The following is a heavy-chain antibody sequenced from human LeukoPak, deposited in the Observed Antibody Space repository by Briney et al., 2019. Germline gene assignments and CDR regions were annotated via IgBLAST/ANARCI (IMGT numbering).Heavy chain of an antibody. D-gene: IGHD1-14*01. V-gene: IGHV3-21*01. CDR1: GFTLDDYG. Sequence: GGSLRLSCAASGFTLDDYGMNWVRQAPGKGLEWVSSISSSSSYIYYADSVKGRFTISRDNAKNSLYLQMNSLRAEDTAVYYCARERSRTNDAFDIWGQGTMVTVSS. J-gene: IGHJ3*02. CDR2: ISSSSSYI. CDR3: ARERSRTNDAFDI.